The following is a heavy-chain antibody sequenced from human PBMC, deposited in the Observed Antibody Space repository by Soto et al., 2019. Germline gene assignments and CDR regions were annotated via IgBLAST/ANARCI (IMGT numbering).Heavy chain of an antibody. CDR2: ISAYNGNT. V-gene: IGHV1-18*01. CDR3: ARDSMLMGATPLNY. CDR1: GYTFTSYG. Sequence: QVQLVQSGAEVKKPGASVKVSCKASGYTFTSYGISWVRQAPGQGLEWMGWISAYNGNTNYAQKLQGRVTMTTDTXXSTAYMELRSLGSDDTAVYYCARDSMLMGATPLNYWGQGTLVTVSS. J-gene: IGHJ4*02. D-gene: IGHD1-26*01.